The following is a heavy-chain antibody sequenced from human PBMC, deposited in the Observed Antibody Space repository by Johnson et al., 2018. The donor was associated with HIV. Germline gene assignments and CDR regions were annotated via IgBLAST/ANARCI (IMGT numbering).Heavy chain of an antibody. CDR2: IYAGDNT. V-gene: IGHV3-66*01. J-gene: IGHJ3*02. Sequence: VQLVESGGGLVQPGGSLRLSCVSSGFSVSDNSMSWVRQAPGKGLEWVSVIYAGDNTLYADSVKGRFTVSRDNSENTIYIQMNSLSVDDTAIYYCAGGVNVAFDIWGPGTMVTVSS. D-gene: IGHD2-21*01. CDR3: AGGVNVAFDI. CDR1: GFSVSDNS.